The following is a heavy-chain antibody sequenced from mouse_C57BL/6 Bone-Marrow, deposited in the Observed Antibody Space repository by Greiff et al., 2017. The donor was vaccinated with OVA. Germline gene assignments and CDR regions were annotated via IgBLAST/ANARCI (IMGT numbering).Heavy chain of an antibody. Sequence: DVKLVESGGDLVKPGGSLKLSCAASGFTFSSYGMSWVRQTPDKRLEWVGTISSGGSYTYYPDSVKGRFTIARDNAKNTLYLQMSSLKSEDTAMYYCARDDYDVWFAYWGQGTLVTVSA. D-gene: IGHD2-4*01. CDR3: ARDDYDVWFAY. J-gene: IGHJ3*01. V-gene: IGHV5-6*02. CDR1: GFTFSSYG. CDR2: ISSGGSYT.